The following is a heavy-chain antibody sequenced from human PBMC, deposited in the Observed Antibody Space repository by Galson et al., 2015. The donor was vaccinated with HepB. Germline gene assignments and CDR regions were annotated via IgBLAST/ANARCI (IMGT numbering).Heavy chain of an antibody. CDR3: TRHHRDYDFWSGYSSGDAFDI. V-gene: IGHV3-73*01. J-gene: IGHJ3*02. Sequence: SLRLSCAASGFTFSGSAMHWVRQASGKGLEWVGRIRSKANSYATAYAASVKGRFTISRDDSKNTAYLQMNSLKTEDTAVYYCTRHHRDYDFWSGYSSGDAFDIWGQGTMVTVSS. CDR2: IRSKANSYAT. CDR1: GFTFSGSA. D-gene: IGHD3-3*01.